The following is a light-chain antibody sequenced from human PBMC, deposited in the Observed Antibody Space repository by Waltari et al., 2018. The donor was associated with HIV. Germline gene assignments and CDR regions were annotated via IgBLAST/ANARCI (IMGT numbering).Light chain of an antibody. Sequence: EIVITPPPANPPSSPRERATFSCRASQSVSSSYLSWYQQKPGQTPRLLIYGASTRATGIPARFSGSGSGTDFTLTISSLQPEDFAIYYCQQDYNLPWTFGQGTKVEVK. V-gene: IGKV3D-7*01. CDR3: QQDYNLPWT. CDR2: GAS. J-gene: IGKJ1*01. CDR1: QSVSSSY.